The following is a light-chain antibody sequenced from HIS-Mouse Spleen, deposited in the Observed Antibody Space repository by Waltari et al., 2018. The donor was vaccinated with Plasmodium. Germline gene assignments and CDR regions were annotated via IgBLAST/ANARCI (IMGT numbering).Light chain of an antibody. V-gene: IGLV2-14*03. CDR1: SSAVGVYNY. CDR2: DVS. CDR3: SSYTSSSTLVV. J-gene: IGLJ2*01. Sequence: QSALTQPASVSGSPGQSITISCTGTSSAVGVYNYVPWYQQHPGKAPKLMIYDVSNRPSGVSNRFSGSKSGNTASLTISGLQAEDEADYYCSSYTSSSTLVVFGGGTKLTVL.